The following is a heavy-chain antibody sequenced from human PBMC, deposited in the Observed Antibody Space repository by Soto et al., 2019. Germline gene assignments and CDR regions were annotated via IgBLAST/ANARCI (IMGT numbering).Heavy chain of an antibody. D-gene: IGHD3-22*01. CDR1: GYTFTSYA. Sequence: QVQLVQSGAEVKKPGASVKVSCKASGYTFTSYAMHWVRQAPGQRLEWMGWINAGNGNTKYSQKFQGRVTITRDTSASTAYMELSSLRSEDTAVYYCAKEYYDSSGNSPPALLFDYWGQGTLVTVSS. CDR3: AKEYYDSSGNSPPALLFDY. J-gene: IGHJ4*02. V-gene: IGHV1-3*01. CDR2: INAGNGNT.